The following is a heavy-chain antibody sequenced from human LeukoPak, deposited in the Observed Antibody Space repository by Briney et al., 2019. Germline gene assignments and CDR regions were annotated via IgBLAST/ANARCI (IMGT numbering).Heavy chain of an antibody. CDR1: GFTFSSYW. Sequence: SGGSLRLSCAASGFTFSSYWMSWVRQAPGKGLEWVASIKQDGSEKYYVDSVKGRFTISRDNAKNSLYLQMNSLRAEDTAVYYCARDRYVRGSYRAIFDYWGQGTLVTVSS. CDR3: ARDRYVRGSYRAIFDY. CDR2: IKQDGSEK. V-gene: IGHV3-7*03. J-gene: IGHJ4*02. D-gene: IGHD3-16*02.